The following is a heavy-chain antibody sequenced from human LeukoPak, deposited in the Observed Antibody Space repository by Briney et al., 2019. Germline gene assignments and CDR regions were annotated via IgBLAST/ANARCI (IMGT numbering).Heavy chain of an antibody. CDR2: MNPNNGNT. V-gene: IGHV1-8*02. CDR1: GGTFSSYA. J-gene: IGHJ5*02. CDR3: VRDAEGAAIXVNYWFDP. D-gene: IGHD2-2*02. Sequence: ASVKVSCKASGGTFSSYAINWVRQASGQGLEWMGWMNPNNGNTGYAQKFQGRVTMTRDTSISTAYMELRGLRSEDTAVYYCVRDAEGAAIXVNYWFDPWGQGTLVTVSS.